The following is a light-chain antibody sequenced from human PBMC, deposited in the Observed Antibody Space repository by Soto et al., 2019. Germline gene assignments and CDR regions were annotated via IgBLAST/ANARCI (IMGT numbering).Light chain of an antibody. CDR1: NSNIGSNA. V-gene: IGLV1-36*01. Sequence: QSVLTQSPSVSGAPRQSVNISCSGNNSNIGSNAVHWYQQLPGKAPKLLMYYNDMLPSGVSDRFSGSKSGTSASLAISGHQSEDEGDYYCATWDDRLTAWVFGGGTKLTVL. CDR3: ATWDDRLTAWV. CDR2: YND. J-gene: IGLJ3*02.